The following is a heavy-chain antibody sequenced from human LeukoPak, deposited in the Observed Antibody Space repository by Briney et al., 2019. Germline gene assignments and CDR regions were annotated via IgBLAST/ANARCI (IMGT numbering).Heavy chain of an antibody. CDR3: ARHEGYSYAFAY. CDR2: IYYSGST. CDR1: GGSISSYY. Sequence: SETLTLTCTVSGGSISSYYWSWIRQPPGKGLEWIGYIYYSGSTNYNASLKSRLTISADTSKNQFSLKLSSVTAADTAVYFCARHEGYSYAFAYWGQGTLVTVSS. D-gene: IGHD5-18*01. J-gene: IGHJ4*02. V-gene: IGHV4-59*08.